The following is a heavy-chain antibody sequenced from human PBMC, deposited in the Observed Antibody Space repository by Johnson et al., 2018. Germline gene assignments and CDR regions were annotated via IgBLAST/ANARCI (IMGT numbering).Heavy chain of an antibody. V-gene: IGHV3-21*01. CDR2: ISSSSSYI. CDR3: ARPSSSYYYYYMDV. D-gene: IGHD1-26*01. Sequence: VQLVESGGGLVKPGGSLRLSCAASGFTFSSYSMNWVRQAPGKGLEWVSSISSSSSYIYYADSVKGRFTISRDNAKNSLYLQMNSLRAEDTAVYYCARPSSSYYYYYMDVWGKGTTVTVS. J-gene: IGHJ6*03. CDR1: GFTFSSYS.